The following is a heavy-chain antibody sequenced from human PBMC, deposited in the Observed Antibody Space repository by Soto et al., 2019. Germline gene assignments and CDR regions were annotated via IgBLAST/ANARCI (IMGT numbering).Heavy chain of an antibody. V-gene: IGHV6-1*01. CDR2: TYYRSRRYD. CDR3: ARANDPSGNYIQYFDY. CDR1: GDSVSSNIAA. Sequence: SQTLSLTCAISGDSVSSNIAAWNWIRQSPSRGLEWLGRTYYRSRRYDDYAESVRGRIAVNPDTSKNQFSLQLNSVTPEDTAVYFCARANDPSGNYIQYFDYWGQGTLVTVSS. D-gene: IGHD3-22*01. J-gene: IGHJ4*02.